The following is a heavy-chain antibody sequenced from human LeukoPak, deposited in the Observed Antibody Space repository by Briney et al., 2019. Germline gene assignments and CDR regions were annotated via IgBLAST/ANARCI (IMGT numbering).Heavy chain of an antibody. Sequence: SESLSLTCTVSGGSISSGSYYWSWIRQPAGKGLEWIGRIYTSGSTNYNPSLKSRVTISVDTSKNQFSLKLSSVTAADTAVYYCARDALGSGASVDYWGQGTLVTVSS. D-gene: IGHD3-10*01. CDR2: IYTSGST. J-gene: IGHJ4*02. CDR3: ARDALGSGASVDY. V-gene: IGHV4-61*02. CDR1: GGSISSGSYY.